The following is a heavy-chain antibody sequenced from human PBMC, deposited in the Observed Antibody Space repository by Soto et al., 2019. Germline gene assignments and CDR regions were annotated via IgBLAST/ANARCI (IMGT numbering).Heavy chain of an antibody. Sequence: QVQLEQSGAEVKKPGSSVKVSCKASGGTFRSHAIAWVRQAPGQGLEWMGDFIPIFGTSNYAQKFQGRISITADESRTTAYMELSTETDEDTATYYCARGEGYYDSSGLEYYHGMDVWGQGTTLTVSS. CDR2: FIPIFGTS. V-gene: IGHV1-69*01. CDR1: GGTFRSHA. CDR3: ARGEGYYDSSGLEYYHGMDV. D-gene: IGHD3-22*01. J-gene: IGHJ6*02.